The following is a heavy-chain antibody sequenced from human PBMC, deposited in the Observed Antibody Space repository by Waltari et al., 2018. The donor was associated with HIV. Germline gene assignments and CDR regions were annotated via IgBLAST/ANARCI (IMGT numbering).Heavy chain of an antibody. D-gene: IGHD4-17*01. V-gene: IGHV4-39*01. CDR2: IYYSGST. J-gene: IGHJ2*01. Sequence: QLQLQESGPGLVKPSETLSLTCTVSGGSISSSSYYWGWIRQPPGKGLEWIGSIYYSGSTYYNPSLKSRVTISVDTSKNQFSLKLSSVTAADTAVYYCARPYQARTVTTGWYFDLWGRGTLVTVSS. CDR1: GGSISSSSYY. CDR3: ARPYQARTVTTGWYFDL.